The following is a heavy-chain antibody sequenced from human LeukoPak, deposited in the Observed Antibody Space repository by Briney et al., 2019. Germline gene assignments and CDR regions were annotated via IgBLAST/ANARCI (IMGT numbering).Heavy chain of an antibody. V-gene: IGHV3-23*01. D-gene: IGHD5-18*01. CDR1: GFTFSSYA. CDR3: AKAPGYSYGPPVDY. Sequence: GGSLRLSCAASGFTFSSYAMSWVRQAPGKGLEWVSAISGSGGSTYYADSVKGRFTISGDNSKNTLYLQMNSLRAEDTAVYYCAKAPGYSYGPPVDYWGQGTLVTVSS. J-gene: IGHJ4*02. CDR2: ISGSGGST.